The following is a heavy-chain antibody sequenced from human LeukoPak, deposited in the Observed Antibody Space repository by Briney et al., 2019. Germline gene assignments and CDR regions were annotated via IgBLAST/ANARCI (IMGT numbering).Heavy chain of an antibody. V-gene: IGHV4-34*01. J-gene: IGHJ6*03. CDR1: GGSFSGYY. D-gene: IGHD5-18*01. CDR3: ARTTEGGYTYNYFYYYYMDV. Sequence: SETLSLTCAVYGGSFSGYYWSWIRQPPGKGLEWIGEINHSGSTNYNPSLKSGATISVDTSKNQFSLKLSSVTAADTAVYYCARTTEGGYTYNYFYYYYMDVWGKGTTVTISS. CDR2: INHSGST.